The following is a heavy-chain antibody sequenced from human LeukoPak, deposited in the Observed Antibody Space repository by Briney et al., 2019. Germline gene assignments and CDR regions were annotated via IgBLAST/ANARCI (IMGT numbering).Heavy chain of an antibody. J-gene: IGHJ5*02. Sequence: ASVKVSCKASGCTFSSYAISWVRQAPGQGLEWMGGIIPIFGTANYAQKFQGRVTITADESTSTAYMELSSLRSEDTAVYYCARVVVAATLGVWFDPWGQGTLVTVSS. D-gene: IGHD2-15*01. CDR1: GCTFSSYA. CDR3: ARVVVAATLGVWFDP. V-gene: IGHV1-69*13. CDR2: IIPIFGTA.